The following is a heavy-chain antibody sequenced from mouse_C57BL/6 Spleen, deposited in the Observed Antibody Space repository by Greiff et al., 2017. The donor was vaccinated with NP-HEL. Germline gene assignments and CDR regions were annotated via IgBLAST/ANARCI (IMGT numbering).Heavy chain of an antibody. CDR1: GYTFTSYG. V-gene: IGHV1-81*01. CDR2: IYPRSGNT. J-gene: IGHJ3*01. Sequence: QVQLQQSGAELARPGASVKLSCKASGYTFTSYGISWVKQRTGQGLGWIGEIYPRSGNTYYNEKFKGKATLTADKSSSTAYMELRSLTSEDSAVYFCARGDYDYDGFAYWGQGTLVTVSA. D-gene: IGHD2-4*01. CDR3: ARGDYDYDGFAY.